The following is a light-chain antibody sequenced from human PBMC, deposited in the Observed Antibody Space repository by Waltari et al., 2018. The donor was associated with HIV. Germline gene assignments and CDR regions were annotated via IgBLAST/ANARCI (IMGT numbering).Light chain of an antibody. V-gene: IGLV1-40*01. CDR1: STNIGAGYD. CDR2: DTT. Sequence: QSVLTQPPSVSGAPGQRVTISCTGNSTNIGAGYDVHWYPQLPGKAPKLLISDTTNRPSGFPDRFSGPKSGTSASLAITGLRAEDEADYYCQSYPASLTVSLIFGGGTRLTVL. J-gene: IGLJ2*01. CDR3: QSYPASLTVSLI.